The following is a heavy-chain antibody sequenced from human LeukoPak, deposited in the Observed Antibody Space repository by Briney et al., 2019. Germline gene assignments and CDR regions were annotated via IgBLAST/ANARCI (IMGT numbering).Heavy chain of an antibody. CDR3: ARRGWYNWFDP. CDR1: GGSYSGYY. D-gene: IGHD6-19*01. Sequence: SETLSLTCAVYGGSYSGYYWSWIRQPPGKGPEWIGEINHSGSTNYNPSLKSRVTISVDTSKNQFSLKLSSVTAADTAVSYCARRGWYNWFDPWGQGTLVTVSS. CDR2: INHSGST. J-gene: IGHJ5*02. V-gene: IGHV4-34*01.